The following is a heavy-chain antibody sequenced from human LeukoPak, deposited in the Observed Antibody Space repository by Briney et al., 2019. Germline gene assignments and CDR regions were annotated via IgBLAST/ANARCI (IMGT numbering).Heavy chain of an antibody. V-gene: IGHV3-49*04. Sequence: AGGSLRLSCTASGFTFGDYAMSWVRQAPGKGLEWVGFIRSKAYGGTTEYAASVKGRFTISRDDSKSIAYLQMNSLKTEDTAVYYCTRDVIVPAALDYWGQGTLVTVSS. CDR1: GFTFGDYA. J-gene: IGHJ4*02. D-gene: IGHD2-2*01. CDR3: TRDVIVPAALDY. CDR2: IRSKAYGGTT.